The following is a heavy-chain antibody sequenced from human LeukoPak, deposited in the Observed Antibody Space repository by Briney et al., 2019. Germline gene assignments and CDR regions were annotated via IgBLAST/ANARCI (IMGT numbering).Heavy chain of an antibody. Sequence: SETLSLTCTVSGGSISSYYWSWIRQPPGKGLEWIGYIYYSGSTNYNPSLKSRVTISVDTSKNQFSLKLSSVTAADTAVYYCARRDILIDYFPYWGQGTLVSVSS. V-gene: IGHV4-59*08. D-gene: IGHD3-9*01. CDR3: ARRDILIDYFPY. J-gene: IGHJ4*02. CDR1: GGSISSYY. CDR2: IYYSGST.